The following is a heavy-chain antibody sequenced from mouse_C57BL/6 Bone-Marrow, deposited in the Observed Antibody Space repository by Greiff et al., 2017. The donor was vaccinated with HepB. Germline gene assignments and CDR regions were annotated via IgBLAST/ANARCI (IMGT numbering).Heavy chain of an antibody. J-gene: IGHJ2*01. CDR3: ASHALPGRYYGSSYLDY. CDR2: IYPGDGDT. V-gene: IGHV1-80*01. D-gene: IGHD1-1*01. Sequence: QVQLQQSGAELVKPGASVKISCKASGYAFSSYWMNWVKQRPGEGLEWIGQIYPGDGDTNYNGKFKGKATLTADKSSSTAYMQLSSLTSEDSAVYFCASHALPGRYYGSSYLDYWGQGTTLTVSA. CDR1: GYAFSSYW.